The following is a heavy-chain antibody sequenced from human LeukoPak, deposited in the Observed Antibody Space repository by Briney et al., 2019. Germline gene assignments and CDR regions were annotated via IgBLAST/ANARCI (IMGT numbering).Heavy chain of an antibody. CDR2: ISGSGGSA. D-gene: IGHD1-26*01. CDR1: GFTFSSYA. J-gene: IGHJ4*02. Sequence: GGSLRLSCAASGFTFSSYAMSWVRQAPGKGLEWVSVISGSGGSAYYADSVKGRFTISRGNSKNTLYLQMNSLRAEDTAVYYCARVWEVQYYFDHWGQGTLVTVSS. CDR3: ARVWEVQYYFDH. V-gene: IGHV3-23*01.